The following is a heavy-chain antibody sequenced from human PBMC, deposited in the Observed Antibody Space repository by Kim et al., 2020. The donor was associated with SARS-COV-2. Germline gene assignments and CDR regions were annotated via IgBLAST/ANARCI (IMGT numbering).Heavy chain of an antibody. Sequence: GGSLRLSCAASGFTFSSYSMNWVRQAPGKGLEWVSSISSSSSYIYYADSVKGRFTISRDNAKNSLYLQMNSLRAEDTAVYYCARVLAVGIVATITTYYYYGMDVWGQGTTVTVSS. CDR1: GFTFSSYS. CDR2: ISSSSSYI. V-gene: IGHV3-21*01. J-gene: IGHJ6*02. D-gene: IGHD5-12*01. CDR3: ARVLAVGIVATITTYYYYGMDV.